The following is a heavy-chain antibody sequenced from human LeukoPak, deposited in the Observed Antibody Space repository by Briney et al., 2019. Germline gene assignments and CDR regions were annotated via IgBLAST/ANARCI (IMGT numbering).Heavy chain of an antibody. CDR2: IYKSGST. CDR1: DGSITNCCYH. CDR3: ARDSVGNCWYVAFAI. Sequence: PSETLSLTCTVSDGSITNCCYHWIWIPPYSGLDLNWVIYIYKSGSTYYYPTLNSRVTTSVDTPKTQLSLKRSSVTDADTAVYYCARDSVGNCWYVAFAIWGQGTMVTVSS. V-gene: IGHV4-31*03. D-gene: IGHD1-1*01. J-gene: IGHJ3*02.